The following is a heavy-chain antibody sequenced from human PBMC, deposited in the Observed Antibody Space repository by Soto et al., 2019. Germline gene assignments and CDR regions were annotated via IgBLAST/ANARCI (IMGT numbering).Heavy chain of an antibody. D-gene: IGHD3-10*01. CDR2: IYYSGST. CDR3: ARVLWFGEFHWFDP. Sequence: PSETLSLTCTVSGGSISSGGYYWSWIRQHPGKGLEWIGYIYYSGSTYYNPSLKSRVTISVDTSKNQFSLKLGSVTAADTAVYYCARVLWFGEFHWFDPWGQGTLVTVSS. J-gene: IGHJ5*02. CDR1: GGSISSGGYY. V-gene: IGHV4-31*03.